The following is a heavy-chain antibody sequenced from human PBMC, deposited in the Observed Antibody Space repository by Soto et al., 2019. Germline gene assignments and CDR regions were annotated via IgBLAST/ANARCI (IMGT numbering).Heavy chain of an antibody. CDR2: IYYSGST. J-gene: IGHJ6*02. D-gene: IGHD6-13*01. Sequence: QVQLQESGPGLVKPSETLSLTCTVSGGSVRSGSSYWSWIRQPPGKGLEWIGYIYYSGSTNYNPSLKSRVTISVDTSNNQFSLKLTSVTAADTAVYYCARDYLPIGGSSWYSGYYYGMDVWGQGTTVTVSS. CDR1: GGSVRSGSSY. V-gene: IGHV4-61*01. CDR3: ARDYLPIGGSSWYSGYYYGMDV.